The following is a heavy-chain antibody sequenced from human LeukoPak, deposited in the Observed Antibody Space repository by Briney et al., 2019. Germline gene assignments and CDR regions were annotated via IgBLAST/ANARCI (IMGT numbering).Heavy chain of an antibody. V-gene: IGHV4-59*01. CDR2: IYYSGST. Sequence: SETLSLTCTVSGGSISSYYWSWIRQPPGKGLEWIGYIYYSGSTNYNPSLKSRVTISVDTSKNQFSLKLSSVTAADTAVYYCARALHDSSGYFNDAFDIWGQGTMVTASS. CDR3: ARALHDSSGYFNDAFDI. D-gene: IGHD3-22*01. J-gene: IGHJ3*02. CDR1: GGSISSYY.